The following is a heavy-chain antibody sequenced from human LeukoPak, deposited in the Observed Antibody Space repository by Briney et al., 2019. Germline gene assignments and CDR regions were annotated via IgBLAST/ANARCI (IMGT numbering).Heavy chain of an antibody. CDR1: GYTFTGYY. CDR3: ARDLGLWRSAATGDY. D-gene: IGHD2-15*01. Sequence: ASVKVSCKASGYTFTGYYMHWVRQAPGQGLEWMGWINPNSGGTNYAQKFQGRVTMTTDTSTSTAYMELRSLRSDDTAVYYCARDLGLWRSAATGDYWGQGTLVTVSS. J-gene: IGHJ4*02. CDR2: INPNSGGT. V-gene: IGHV1-2*02.